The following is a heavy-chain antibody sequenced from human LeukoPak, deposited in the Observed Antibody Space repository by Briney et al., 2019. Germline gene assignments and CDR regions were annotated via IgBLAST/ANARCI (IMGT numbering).Heavy chain of an antibody. J-gene: IGHJ4*02. D-gene: IGHD3-10*01. V-gene: IGHV3-48*03. CDR1: GFTFSSYE. CDR2: ISSSGSTI. Sequence: GGSLRLSCAVSGFTFSSYEMNWVRQAPGKGLEWVSYISSSGSTIYYADSVKGRFTISRDNAKNSLYLQMNSLRAEDTAVYYCAREVLGHMVRGAPTGYFDYWGQGTLVTVSS. CDR3: AREVLGHMVRGAPTGYFDY.